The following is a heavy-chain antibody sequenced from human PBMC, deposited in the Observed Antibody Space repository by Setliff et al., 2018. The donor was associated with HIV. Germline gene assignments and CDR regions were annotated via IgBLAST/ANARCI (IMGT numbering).Heavy chain of an antibody. Sequence: SETLSLTCVVSGASIRSSAWWSWVRQSPGKRPEWIGGIDQSGTTNYNPSLKSRVTVSVDASKNLFSLKVKSVTAADTAVYYCVIRRNFDWLFKSGPFDHWGQGLLVTVSS. D-gene: IGHD3-9*01. J-gene: IGHJ4*01. V-gene: IGHV4-4*02. CDR2: IDQSGTT. CDR3: VIRRNFDWLFKSGPFDH. CDR1: GASIRSSAW.